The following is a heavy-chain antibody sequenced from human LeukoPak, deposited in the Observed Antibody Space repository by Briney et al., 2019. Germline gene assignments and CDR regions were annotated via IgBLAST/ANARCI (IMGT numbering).Heavy chain of an antibody. CDR3: ARDPGVVVVAAAIHGFDY. CDR2: INPSGGST. CDR1: GYPFTTYY. V-gene: IGHV1-46*01. D-gene: IGHD2-2*02. J-gene: IGHJ4*02. Sequence: ASVKVSCKASGYPFTTYYMHWVRQAPGQGLEWMGIINPSGGSTSYAQKFQGRVTMTRDMSTSTVHMELSSLRSEDTAVYYCARDPGVVVVAAAIHGFDYWGQGTLVTVSS.